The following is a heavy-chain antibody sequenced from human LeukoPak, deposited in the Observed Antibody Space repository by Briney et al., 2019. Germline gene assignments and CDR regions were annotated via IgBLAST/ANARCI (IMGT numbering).Heavy chain of an antibody. J-gene: IGHJ4*02. CDR1: GGSFSGYY. CDR2: INHSGST. V-gene: IGHV4-34*01. D-gene: IGHD1-14*01. CDR3: ARDTGDYVEY. Sequence: SETLSLTCAVYGGSFSGYYWSWIRQPPGKGLEWIGEINHSGSTNYNPSLKSRVTISVDTSKNQFSLKLSSVTAADTAVYYCARDTGDYVEYWGQGTLVTVSS.